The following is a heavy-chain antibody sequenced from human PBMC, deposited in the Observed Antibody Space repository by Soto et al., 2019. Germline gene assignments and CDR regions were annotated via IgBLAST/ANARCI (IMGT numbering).Heavy chain of an antibody. CDR1: GFTSSSFV. D-gene: IGHD3-10*01. V-gene: IGHV3-30*03. J-gene: IGHJ3*02. CDR3: ATERGVLDAFDI. Sequence: QVQLVESGGGVVQPGTSLRLSCAASGFTSSSFVIHWVRQAPGKGLEWLAVISSDGNNQYYADSVKGRFTISRDNSKKTLYLQVNSLRAEDTAVYFCATERGVLDAFDIWGQGTMFTVS. CDR2: ISSDGNNQ.